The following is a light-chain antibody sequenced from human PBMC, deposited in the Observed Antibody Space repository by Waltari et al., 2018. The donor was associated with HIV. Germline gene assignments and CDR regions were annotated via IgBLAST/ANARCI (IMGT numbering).Light chain of an antibody. CDR3: QQSYSPLT. CDR1: QTISSY. V-gene: IGKV1-39*01. CDR2: AAS. Sequence: DIQMTQSPSSLSASVGDRVTITCRASQTISSYLNWYQQKPGKAPKLLSYAASSLQSGVPSRFSGSGSGTDFTLTISSLQPEDFATYYCQQSYSPLTFGGGTKVEI. J-gene: IGKJ4*01.